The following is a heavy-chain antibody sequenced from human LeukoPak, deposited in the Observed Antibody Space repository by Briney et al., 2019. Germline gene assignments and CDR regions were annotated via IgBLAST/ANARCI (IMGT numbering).Heavy chain of an antibody. CDR1: GYSFTSYW. CDR2: IYPGDSDT. V-gene: IGHV5-51*01. Sequence: RTGESLKISCRGSGYSFTSYWIGWVRQMPGKGLEWMGIIYPGDSDTTYSPSFQGQVTIPADKSISTAYLQWSSLKASDTAMYYCARLRDYDRYFDRWGRGTLVTVSS. CDR3: ARLRDYDRYFDR. D-gene: IGHD3-22*01. J-gene: IGHJ2*01.